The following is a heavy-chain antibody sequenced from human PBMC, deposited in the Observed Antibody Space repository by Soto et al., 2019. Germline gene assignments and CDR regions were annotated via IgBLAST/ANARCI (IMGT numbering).Heavy chain of an antibody. D-gene: IGHD3-9*01. CDR1: GFTFSNHA. CDR3: ARRLAHVDGLLVPFDY. V-gene: IGHV3-30*04. J-gene: IGHJ4*02. Sequence: QVQLVESGGGVVQPGRSLTLSCAASGFTFSNHAIHWVRQAPGKGLEWVAVISNDGSRNYYADSVKGRFTMSRDNSKNTLYLPMNRQRVEHTAMYSCARRLAHVDGLLVPFDYWGQGTLVTVSS. CDR2: ISNDGSRN.